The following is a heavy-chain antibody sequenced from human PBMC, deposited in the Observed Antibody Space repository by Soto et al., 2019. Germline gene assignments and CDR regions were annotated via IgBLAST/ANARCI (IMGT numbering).Heavy chain of an antibody. CDR3: ARWGYCSSTSCSKPKPEGMDV. J-gene: IGHJ6*02. CDR2: INPNGGGT. V-gene: IGHV1-2*04. CDR1: GYTFTGYY. Sequence: GASVKVSCKASGYTFTGYYVHWVRQAPGQGLEWMGWINPNGGGTNYAQKFQGWVTMTRDTSISTAYMELSRLRSDDTAVYYCARWGYCSSTSCSKPKPEGMDVWGQGTTVTVSS. D-gene: IGHD2-2*01.